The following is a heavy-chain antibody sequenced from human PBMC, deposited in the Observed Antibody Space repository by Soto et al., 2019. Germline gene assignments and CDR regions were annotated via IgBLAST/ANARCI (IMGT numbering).Heavy chain of an antibody. D-gene: IGHD6-13*01. CDR2: MIPNFGTA. J-gene: IGHJ6*02. CDR1: GGAFGSYL. V-gene: IGHV1-69*06. Sequence: QVQLVQSGGEVKKPGSSGMVSCKASGGAFGSYLFSWGVRPLGQGLEWMGGMIPNFGTANYAQKFQGRVTIIADNSTTTAYMELTSLRSEDTAVYYCARDLVLYGLDVWGQGTTVTVSS. CDR3: ARDLVLYGLDV.